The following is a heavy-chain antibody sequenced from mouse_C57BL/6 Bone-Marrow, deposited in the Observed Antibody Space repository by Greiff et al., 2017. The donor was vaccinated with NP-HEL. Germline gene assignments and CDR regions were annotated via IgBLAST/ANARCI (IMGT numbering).Heavy chain of an antibody. CDR2: IRSKSNNYAT. Sequence: EVKVVESGGGLVQPKGSLKLSCAASGFSFNTYAMNWVRQAPGKGLEWVARIRSKSNNYATYYADSVKDRFTISRDDSESMLYLQMNNLKTEDTAMYYCVRQGSERLYAMDYWGQGTSVTVSS. D-gene: IGHD3-2*02. V-gene: IGHV10-1*01. CDR3: VRQGSERLYAMDY. J-gene: IGHJ4*01. CDR1: GFSFNTYA.